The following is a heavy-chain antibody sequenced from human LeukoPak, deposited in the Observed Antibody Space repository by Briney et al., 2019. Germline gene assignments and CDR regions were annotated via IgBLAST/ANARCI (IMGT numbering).Heavy chain of an antibody. Sequence: SETLSLTCTVSGGSISGYYWSWIRQPPGKGLEWVGYIFYSGSTNYSPSLKSRVTISVATSKNQFSLKLSSVTAADTAVYYCARRVVTAIATLFDYWGQGILVTVSS. D-gene: IGHD2-21*02. CDR2: IFYSGST. CDR1: GGSISGYY. V-gene: IGHV4-59*08. J-gene: IGHJ4*02. CDR3: ARRVVTAIATLFDY.